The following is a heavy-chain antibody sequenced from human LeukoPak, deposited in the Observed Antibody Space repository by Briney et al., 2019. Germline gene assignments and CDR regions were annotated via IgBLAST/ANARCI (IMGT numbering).Heavy chain of an antibody. J-gene: IGHJ4*02. CDR1: GFTFDDYG. CDR2: INWSGGRT. Sequence: PGGSLRLSCAASGFTFDDYGMSWVRQAPGKGLEWVSGINWSGGRTGYADSVKGRFTISRDNAKNSLYLQMNSLRAEDTALYYCAERSNSGWNLDYWGQGTLVTVSS. V-gene: IGHV3-20*04. CDR3: AERSNSGWNLDY. D-gene: IGHD6-19*01.